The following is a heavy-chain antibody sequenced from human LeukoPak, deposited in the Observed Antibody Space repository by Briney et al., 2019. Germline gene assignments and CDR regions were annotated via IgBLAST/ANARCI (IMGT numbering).Heavy chain of an antibody. V-gene: IGHV3-30*02. CDR3: AREVSWLQGYGMDV. D-gene: IGHD5-18*01. Sequence: PGGSLRLSCAASGFTFSNYDMHCGREAPGKGLEWVAFIRYDGSNKYYAESVKGRFTISRDKSKITLYLQMNSLTAKYTAVYYCAREVSWLQGYGMDVWGQGTTVTVSS. J-gene: IGHJ6*02. CDR1: GFTFSNYD. CDR2: IRYDGSNK.